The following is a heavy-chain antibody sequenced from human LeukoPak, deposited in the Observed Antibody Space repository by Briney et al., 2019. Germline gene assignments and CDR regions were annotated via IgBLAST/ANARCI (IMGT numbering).Heavy chain of an antibody. V-gene: IGHV1-46*01. CDR1: GYTFPSYY. Sequence: ASVKVSCKASGYTFPSYYMHWVRQAPGQGLEWMGIINPSGGSTSYAQKFQGRVTMTRDMSTSTVYMELSSLRSEDTAVYYCARVTQDYYDSSGLDAFDIWGQGTMVTVSS. D-gene: IGHD3-22*01. J-gene: IGHJ3*02. CDR3: ARVTQDYYDSSGLDAFDI. CDR2: INPSGGST.